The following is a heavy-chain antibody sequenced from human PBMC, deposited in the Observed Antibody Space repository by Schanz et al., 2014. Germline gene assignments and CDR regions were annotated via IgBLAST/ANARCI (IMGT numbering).Heavy chain of an antibody. CDR2: ISAYNHNK. D-gene: IGHD3-9*01. Sequence: QVQLVQSGAEVKKPGASVKVSCKASGYTFTSYGISWVRQAPGQGLEWMGWISAYNHNKEYDQKFQGRVTMTADTSTNTAYMELRSLRSDDTAVYYCAKAEYDIWTASYSSLDPWGQGTLVTVSA. V-gene: IGHV1-18*01. J-gene: IGHJ5*02. CDR1: GYTFTSYG. CDR3: AKAEYDIWTASYSSLDP.